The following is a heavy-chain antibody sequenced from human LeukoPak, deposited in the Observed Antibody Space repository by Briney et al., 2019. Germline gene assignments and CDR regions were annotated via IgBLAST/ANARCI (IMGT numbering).Heavy chain of an antibody. D-gene: IGHD3-22*01. CDR3: ARTWAFSSGYPIEYFQH. Sequence: PSQTLSLTCTVSGGSISSGDYYWSWIRQPPGKGREWIGYIYYSGSTYYNPSLKSRVTISVDTSKNQFSLKLSSVTAADTAVYYCARTWAFSSGYPIEYFQHWGQGTLVTVSS. J-gene: IGHJ1*01. V-gene: IGHV4-30-4*08. CDR2: IYYSGST. CDR1: GGSISSGDYY.